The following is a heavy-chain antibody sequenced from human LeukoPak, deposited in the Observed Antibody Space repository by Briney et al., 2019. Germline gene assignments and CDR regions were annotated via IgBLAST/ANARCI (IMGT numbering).Heavy chain of an antibody. CDR1: GFTFSSYW. Sequence: GGSLRLSCVVSGFTFSSYWMSWVRQAPGKGLEWVANIKQDGSEKYYVDSVKGRFTISRGNAKNSLYLQMNSLRAEDTAVYYCARDPYCSGGSCYRYYYMDVWGKGTTVTVSS. V-gene: IGHV3-7*01. CDR3: ARDPYCSGGSCYRYYYMDV. D-gene: IGHD2-15*01. CDR2: IKQDGSEK. J-gene: IGHJ6*03.